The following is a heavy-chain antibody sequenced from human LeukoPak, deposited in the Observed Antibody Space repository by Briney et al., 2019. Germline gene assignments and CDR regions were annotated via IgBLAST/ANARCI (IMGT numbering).Heavy chain of an antibody. D-gene: IGHD3-10*01. Sequence: SETLSLTCTVSGGSISSYYWRWLRQPAGKARVWLGRIYTSGSTNYNPSLKSRVTMSVDTSKNQFSLKLSSVTAADTAVYYCARCSGSGSYYQDVWGQGTTVTVSS. CDR1: GGSISSYY. CDR2: IYTSGST. V-gene: IGHV4-4*07. CDR3: ARCSGSGSYYQDV. J-gene: IGHJ6*02.